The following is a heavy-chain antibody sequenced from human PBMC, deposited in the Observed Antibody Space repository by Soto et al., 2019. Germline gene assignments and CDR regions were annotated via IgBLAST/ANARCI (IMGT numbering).Heavy chain of an antibody. CDR1: GFIFSRNW. CDR2: IRQDGGEK. V-gene: IGHV3-7*03. D-gene: IGHD4-17*01. CDR3: AISVSRRAVTMFDH. J-gene: IGHJ4*02. Sequence: PGGSLRLSCAASGFIFSRNWMSWVRQAPGKGLEWVANIRQDGGEKFYVDSVRGRFTISRDNTENSLYLHMTSLRAEDTATYYCAISVSRRAVTMFDHWGQGARVTVS.